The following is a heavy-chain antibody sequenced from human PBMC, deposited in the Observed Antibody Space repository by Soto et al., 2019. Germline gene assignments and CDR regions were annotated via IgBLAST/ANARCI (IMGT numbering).Heavy chain of an antibody. Sequence: TGGSLRLSCAASGFTFSSYSMNWVRQAPGKGLEWVSYISSSSSTIYYADSVKGRFTISRDNAKNSLYLQMNSLRDEDTAVYYCARDYVSPSSVGASNAQVAYFDYWGQGTLVTVSS. D-gene: IGHD1-26*01. J-gene: IGHJ4*02. CDR3: ARDYVSPSSVGASNAQVAYFDY. CDR1: GFTFSSYS. CDR2: ISSSSSTI. V-gene: IGHV3-48*02.